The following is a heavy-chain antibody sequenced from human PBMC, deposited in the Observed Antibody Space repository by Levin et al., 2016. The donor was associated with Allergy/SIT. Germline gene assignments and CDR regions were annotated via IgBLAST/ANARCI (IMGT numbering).Heavy chain of an antibody. D-gene: IGHD3-10*01. V-gene: IGHV1-18*01. CDR2: ISAYNGNT. CDR1: GYTFTSYG. CDR3: ARAPVYGSGSYYNAPSY. Sequence: ASVKVSCKASGYTFTSYGISWVRQAPGQGLEWMGWISAYNGNTNYAQKLQGRVTMTTDTSTSTAYMELRSLRSDDTAVYYCARAPVYGSGSYYNAPSYWGQGTLVTVSS. J-gene: IGHJ4*02.